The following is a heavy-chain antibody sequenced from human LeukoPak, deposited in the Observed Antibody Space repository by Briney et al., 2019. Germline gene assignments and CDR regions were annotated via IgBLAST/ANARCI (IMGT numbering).Heavy chain of an antibody. CDR1: GGSISSYY. J-gene: IGHJ4*02. Sequence: SETLSLTCTVSGGSISSYYWSWIRQPAGKGLEWIGRIYTSGSTNYNPSLKSRVTISVNTSKNQFSLKLSSVTAADTAVYYCARAESEDCSGGSCYTFDYWGQGTLVTVSS. V-gene: IGHV4-4*07. D-gene: IGHD2-15*01. CDR2: IYTSGST. CDR3: ARAESEDCSGGSCYTFDY.